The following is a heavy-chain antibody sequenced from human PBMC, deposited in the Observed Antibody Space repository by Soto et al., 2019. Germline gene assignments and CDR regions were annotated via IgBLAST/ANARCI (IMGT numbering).Heavy chain of an antibody. CDR1: GFTFSTYV. CDR3: AKDGTYSCNWPYYFDY. D-gene: IGHD6-13*01. CDR2: ISGSVGST. V-gene: IGHV3-23*01. Sequence: EVKLLESGGGLVQPGGSLRLSCAASGFTFSTYVMTWVRQAPGKGLEWVSSISGSVGSTYYADSVKGRFIISRDNSKNTLYLQMNSLRAEDTAVYYCAKDGTYSCNWPYYFDYWGQGTLVTVSS. J-gene: IGHJ4*02.